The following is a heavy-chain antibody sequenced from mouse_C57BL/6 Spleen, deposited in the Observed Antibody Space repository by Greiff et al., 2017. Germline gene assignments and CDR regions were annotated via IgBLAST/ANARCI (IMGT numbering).Heavy chain of an antibody. CDR3: ARNYYGSSYEGFAY. V-gene: IGHV1-54*01. D-gene: IGHD1-1*01. CDR1: GYAFTNYL. J-gene: IGHJ3*01. CDR2: INPGSGGT. Sequence: VHLVESGAELVRPGTSVKVSCKASGYAFTNYLIEWVKQRPGQGLEWIGVINPGSGGTNYNEKFKGKATLTADKSSSTAYMQLSSLTSEDSAVYFCARNYYGSSYEGFAYWGQGTLVTVSA.